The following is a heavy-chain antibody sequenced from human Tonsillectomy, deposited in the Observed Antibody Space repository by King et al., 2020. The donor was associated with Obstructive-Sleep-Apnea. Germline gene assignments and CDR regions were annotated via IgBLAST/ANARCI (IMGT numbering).Heavy chain of an antibody. CDR3: AKDLAWFGELLIRGAYYYGMDV. CDR1: GFTFSSYA. CDR2: ISGIGGST. Sequence: VQLVESGGGLVQPGGSLRLSCAASGFTFSSYAMSWVRQAPGKGLEWVSAISGIGGSTYYADSEKCGLSISRDNSKNPLSLKMNSLRAEDRAVYYCAKDLAWFGELLIRGAYYYGMDVWGQGTTVTVSS. D-gene: IGHD3-10*01. V-gene: IGHV3-23*04. J-gene: IGHJ6*02.